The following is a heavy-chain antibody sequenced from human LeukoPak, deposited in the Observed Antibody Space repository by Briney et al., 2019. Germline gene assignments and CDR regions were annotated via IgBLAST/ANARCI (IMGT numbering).Heavy chain of an antibody. Sequence: GGSLRLSCAASGFTFSAYWMSWVRQAPGKGLEWVSVIYSGGSTYYADSVKGRFTISRDNSKNTLYLQMNSLRAEDTAVYYCASIGVQLWLRSYWGQGTLVTVSS. V-gene: IGHV3-53*01. CDR1: GFTFSAYW. CDR3: ASIGVQLWLRSY. J-gene: IGHJ4*02. D-gene: IGHD5-18*01. CDR2: IYSGGST.